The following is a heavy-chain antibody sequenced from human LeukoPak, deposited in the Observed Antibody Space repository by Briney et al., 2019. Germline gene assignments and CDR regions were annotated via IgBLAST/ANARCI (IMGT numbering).Heavy chain of an antibody. Sequence: ASVKVSCKASGYTFTSYDINWVRQDTGQGLYWMGWMNPNSGNTGYAQKFQGRVTMTRNTSISTAYMELSSLRSEDTAVYYCARAGGWLHWFDPWGQGTLVTVSS. V-gene: IGHV1-8*02. CDR2: MNPNSGNT. CDR3: ARAGGWLHWFDP. CDR1: GYTFTSYD. D-gene: IGHD6-19*01. J-gene: IGHJ5*02.